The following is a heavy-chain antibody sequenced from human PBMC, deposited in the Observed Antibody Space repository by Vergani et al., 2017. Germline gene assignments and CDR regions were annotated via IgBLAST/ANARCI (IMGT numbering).Heavy chain of an antibody. CDR3: ARGDYGILTDYRY. D-gene: IGHD3-9*01. Sequence: QVQVVQSGAEVKKSGASVKVFCKTSGYTFSNYYMHWVRQAPGQGLEWMGIINPSGGHTNYAQKFQGRVTMTRDTSTSTVYMELSSLRSEDTAIYYCARGDYGILTDYRYWGQGTLVTVSA. V-gene: IGHV1-46*03. CDR2: INPSGGHT. CDR1: GYTFSNYY. J-gene: IGHJ4*02.